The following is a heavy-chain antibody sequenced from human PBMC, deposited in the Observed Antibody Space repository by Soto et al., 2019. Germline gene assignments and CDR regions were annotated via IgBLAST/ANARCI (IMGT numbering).Heavy chain of an antibody. CDR2: ISAYNGNT. D-gene: IGHD1-26*01. CDR3: ARVSSGSYRIDWYFDL. CDR1: GYTFTSYG. J-gene: IGHJ2*01. V-gene: IGHV1-18*04. Sequence: QVQLVQSGAEVKKPGASVKVSCKASGYTFTSYGISWVRQAPGQGLEWMGWISAYNGNTNYAQKLQGRVTMTTDTSTSTVYMERRSLRSDDTAVYYCARVSSGSYRIDWYFDLWGRGTLVTVSS.